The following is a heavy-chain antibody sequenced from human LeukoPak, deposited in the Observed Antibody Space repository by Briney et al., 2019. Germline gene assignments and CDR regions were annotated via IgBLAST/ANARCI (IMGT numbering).Heavy chain of an antibody. CDR1: GFTFSSYS. CDR2: ISSSSSYI. J-gene: IGHJ3*02. Sequence: GGSLRLSCAASGFTFSSYSMNWVRQAPGKGLEWVSSISSSSSYIYYADSVKGRLTISRDNAKNSLYLQMNSLRAEDTAVYYCARDPAGGGNSGDAFDIWGQGTMVTVSS. D-gene: IGHD4-23*01. V-gene: IGHV3-21*01. CDR3: ARDPAGGGNSGDAFDI.